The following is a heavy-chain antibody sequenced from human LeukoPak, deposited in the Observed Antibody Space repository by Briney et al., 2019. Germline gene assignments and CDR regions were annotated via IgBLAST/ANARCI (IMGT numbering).Heavy chain of an antibody. V-gene: IGHV3-30*02. Sequence: GVSLTLSCAASGFTFSTYGMHGVRQAPGKGLEGVAFMRYDGSNKYYADSVKGPFTISRDNSKTTMYLQMTSLRPEDTAVYYCTKSAYCSGGTCYSKTFDDWGQGTLVTVSS. CDR1: GFTFSTYG. J-gene: IGHJ4*02. CDR3: TKSAYCSGGTCYSKTFDD. CDR2: MRYDGSNK. D-gene: IGHD2-15*01.